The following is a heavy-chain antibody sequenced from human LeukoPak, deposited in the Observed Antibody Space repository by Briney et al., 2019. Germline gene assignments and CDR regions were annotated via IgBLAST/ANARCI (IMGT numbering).Heavy chain of an antibody. CDR3: AKSNGYGLVDI. CDR2: IFYSGST. V-gene: IGHV4-34*12. CDR1: GGSFRGYS. D-gene: IGHD3-10*01. J-gene: IGHJ3*02. Sequence: PSETLSLTCDVHGGSFRGYSWNWIRQPPGKGLEWIGNIFYSGSTYYSPSLKSRVTISLDTSRNQFSLKLNSVTAADTAVYYCAKSNGYGLVDIWGQGTMVTVSS.